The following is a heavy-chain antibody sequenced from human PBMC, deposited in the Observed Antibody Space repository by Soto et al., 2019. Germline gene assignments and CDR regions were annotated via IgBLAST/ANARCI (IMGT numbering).Heavy chain of an antibody. D-gene: IGHD6-13*01. CDR2: ITSDGTIK. J-gene: IGHJ4*02. CDR3: ARGAGGFDY. CDR1: GFTFSTYW. Sequence: EVQLVESGGGLVQPGGSLRLSCAASGFTFSTYWMHWVRQAPGKGLVWVSHITSDGTIKTYADSVKGRFTISRDNAKKTLSLQMDSLRAEETAVYYCARGAGGFDYWGQGSLVTVSS. V-gene: IGHV3-74*01.